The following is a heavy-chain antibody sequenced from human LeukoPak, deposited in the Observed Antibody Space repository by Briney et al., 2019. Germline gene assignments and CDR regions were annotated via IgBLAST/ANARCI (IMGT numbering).Heavy chain of an antibody. Sequence: SETLSLTCTVSGGSISSYYWSWIRQPPGKGLEWIGYIYYSGSTNYNPSLKSRVTISVDTSKNQFSLKLSSVTAADTAVYYCARGPDSNYDHYYYYMDVWGKGTTVTVSS. J-gene: IGHJ6*03. D-gene: IGHD4-11*01. CDR2: IYYSGST. CDR1: GGSISSYY. V-gene: IGHV4-59*08. CDR3: ARGPDSNYDHYYYYMDV.